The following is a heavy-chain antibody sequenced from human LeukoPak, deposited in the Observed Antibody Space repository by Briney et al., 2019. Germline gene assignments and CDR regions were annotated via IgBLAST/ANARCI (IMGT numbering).Heavy chain of an antibody. CDR3: VFWSGYHKRLYTLDY. CDR2: IIPIFGTA. J-gene: IGHJ4*02. D-gene: IGHD3-3*01. CDR1: GGTFSGYA. V-gene: IGHV1-69*13. Sequence: SVKVSCKASGGTFSGYAISWVRQAPGQGLEWMGGIIPIFGTANYAQKFQGRVTITADESTSTAYMELSSLRSEDTAVYYCVFWSGYHKRLYTLDYWGQGTLVTVSS.